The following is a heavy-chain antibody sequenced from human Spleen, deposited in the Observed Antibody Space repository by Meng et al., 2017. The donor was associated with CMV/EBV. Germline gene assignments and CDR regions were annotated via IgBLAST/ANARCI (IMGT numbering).Heavy chain of an antibody. CDR1: GGAFSSYA. D-gene: IGHD3-10*01. CDR3: AGVRPNGSGSYHLWP. Sequence: QVQQVQSGAEVKTPGSSVKDSCKAPGGAFSSYAISWVRQAPGQGLEWMGGIIPIFGTANYSQKFLGRVTITADESTSTAYMELSSLRSEDTAVNYCAGVRPNGSGSYHLWPWGQGTLVTVSS. V-gene: IGHV1-69*01. J-gene: IGHJ5*02. CDR2: IIPIFGTA.